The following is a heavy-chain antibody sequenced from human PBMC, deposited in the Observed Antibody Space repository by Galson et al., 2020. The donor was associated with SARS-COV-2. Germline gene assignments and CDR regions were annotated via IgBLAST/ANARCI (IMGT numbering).Heavy chain of an antibody. CDR1: GFTFSSYA. J-gene: IGHJ6*02. Sequence: TGGSLRLSCAASGFTFSSYAMHWVRQAPGKGLEWVAVISYDGSNKYYADSVKGRFTISRDNSKNTLYLQMNSLRAEDTAVYYCASPGSPEPYYYYGMDVWGQGTTVTVSS. CDR3: ASPGSPEPYYYYGMDV. V-gene: IGHV3-30-3*01. CDR2: ISYDGSNK.